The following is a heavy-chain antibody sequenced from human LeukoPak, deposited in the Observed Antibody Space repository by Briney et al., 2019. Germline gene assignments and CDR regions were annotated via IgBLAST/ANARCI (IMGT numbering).Heavy chain of an antibody. Sequence: MPSETLSLTCTVSGGSIRSYYWSWVRLPAGKGLEWIGLIYNDEKTNYNPSLSSRLTMSVDTSKNQFSLKVRSVTAADTAVYFCARVESGYGSLYFDHWGQGTPVTVSS. CDR3: ARVESGYGSLYFDH. D-gene: IGHD3-10*01. J-gene: IGHJ4*02. CDR1: GGSIRSYY. CDR2: IYNDEKT. V-gene: IGHV4-4*07.